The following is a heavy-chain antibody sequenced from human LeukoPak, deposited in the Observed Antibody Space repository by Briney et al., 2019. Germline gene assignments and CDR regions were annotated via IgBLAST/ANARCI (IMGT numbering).Heavy chain of an antibody. J-gene: IGHJ4*02. Sequence: ASVKVSCKASGYTFTGYYMHWVRQAPGQGLEWMGRINPNSGGTNYAQKFQGRVTMTRDTSISTAYMELSRLRSDDTAVYYCAATYYDFWSGYYRDFDYWGQGTLVTVSS. CDR1: GYTFTGYY. D-gene: IGHD3-3*01. V-gene: IGHV1-2*06. CDR2: INPNSGGT. CDR3: AATYYDFWSGYYRDFDY.